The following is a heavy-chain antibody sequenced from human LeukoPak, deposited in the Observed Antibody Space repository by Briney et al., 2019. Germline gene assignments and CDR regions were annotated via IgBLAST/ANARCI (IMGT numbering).Heavy chain of an antibody. CDR2: ISGDGGST. Sequence: PGGSLRLSCAASGFTFDDYAMHWVRQAPGKGLEWVSLISGDGGSTYYADAVKGRFTISRDESKNTLYLQMNSLRAEDTAVYYCARVGSGSGSYGSGNYYFDDWGPGTLVTVSS. J-gene: IGHJ4*02. D-gene: IGHD3-10*01. V-gene: IGHV3-43*02. CDR1: GFTFDDYA. CDR3: ARVGSGSGSYGSGNYYFDD.